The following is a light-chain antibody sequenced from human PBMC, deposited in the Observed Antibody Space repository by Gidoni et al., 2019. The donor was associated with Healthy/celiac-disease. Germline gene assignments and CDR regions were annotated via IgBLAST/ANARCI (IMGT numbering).Light chain of an antibody. V-gene: IGKV3-11*01. CDR1: PSVSSY. CDR2: EAS. J-gene: IGKJ1*01. CDR3: QQLSNWPSWT. Sequence: EIVLTQSQATLSLSPAERATLSCSASPSVSSYLAWYQQKPGQAPRLLIYEASNRATGIPARFSGSGSGTDFTFTISSLEPEDFAVYYCQQLSNWPSWTFXHXTKVEIK.